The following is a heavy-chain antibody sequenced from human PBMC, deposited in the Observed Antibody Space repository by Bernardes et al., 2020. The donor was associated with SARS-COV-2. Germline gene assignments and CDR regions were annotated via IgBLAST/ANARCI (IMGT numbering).Heavy chain of an antibody. Sequence: SGPTLVKPTQTLTLTCTFSGFSLTTSGVGVGWIRQPPGKALEWLALIYWDEDKRYSPSLKSRLTVTKDTSKNQVVLTMTNMDPMDTATYYCARYYYGSGNPNWFDPWGQGTLVTVSS. CDR1: GFSLTTSGVG. CDR3: ARYYYGSGNPNWFDP. J-gene: IGHJ5*02. V-gene: IGHV2-5*02. CDR2: IYWDEDK. D-gene: IGHD3-10*01.